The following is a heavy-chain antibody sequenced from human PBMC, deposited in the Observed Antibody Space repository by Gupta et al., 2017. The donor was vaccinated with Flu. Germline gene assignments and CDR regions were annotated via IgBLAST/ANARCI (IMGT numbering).Heavy chain of an antibody. J-gene: IGHJ3*01. CDR1: GFSFSNYA. Sequence: SGFSFSNYALHWVRQAPDKGLEWMAVISYDGSKRYLADSVEGRFTVSRDNSKSTVYLQMNSLRTEDTALYSCARDPQVRTWGAFDLWGQGTMVTVSS. D-gene: IGHD3-16*01. CDR2: ISYDGSKR. V-gene: IGHV3-30-3*01. CDR3: ARDPQVRTWGAFDL.